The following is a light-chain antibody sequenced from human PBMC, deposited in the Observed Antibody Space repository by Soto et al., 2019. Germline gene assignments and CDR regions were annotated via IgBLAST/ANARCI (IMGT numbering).Light chain of an antibody. Sequence: QSALTQPASVSGSPGQSITISCTGTGSDVGGYKYVSWYQQLPGKAPKLMIYDVSYRPSGVSDRFSGSKSSNTASLIISGLQAEDEADYYCSSYASSSPFVFGTGTKLTVL. CDR1: GSDVGGYKY. CDR3: SSYASSSPFV. J-gene: IGLJ1*01. V-gene: IGLV2-14*01. CDR2: DVS.